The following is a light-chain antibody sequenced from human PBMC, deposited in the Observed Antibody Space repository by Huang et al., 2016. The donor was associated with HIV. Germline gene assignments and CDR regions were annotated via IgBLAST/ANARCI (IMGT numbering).Light chain of an antibody. Sequence: AIRMTQSPSSLSASTGDRVTITCRASQNIGTSLACYQQRPGRAPPLLIYDASTLQRGVPSRFSGSVSRTVFTLNIGCLQVEDAAIYYCQHSDGLSPLTFGGGTKVDLK. V-gene: IGKV1-8*01. J-gene: IGKJ4*01. CDR3: QHSDGLSPLT. CDR1: QNIGTS. CDR2: DAS.